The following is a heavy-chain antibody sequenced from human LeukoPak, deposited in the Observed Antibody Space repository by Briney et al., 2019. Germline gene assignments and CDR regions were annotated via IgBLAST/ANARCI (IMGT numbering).Heavy chain of an antibody. CDR2: IIPILGIA. D-gene: IGHD4-17*01. CDR3: ARGSTVTTEGVFDY. J-gene: IGHJ4*02. Sequence: SVKVSCKASGGTFSSYAISWVRQAPGQGLEWMGRIIPILGIANYAQKFQGRVTITADKSTSTAYMELSSLRSEDTAVYYCARGSTVTTEGVFDYWGQGTLVTVSS. V-gene: IGHV1-69*04. CDR1: GGTFSSYA.